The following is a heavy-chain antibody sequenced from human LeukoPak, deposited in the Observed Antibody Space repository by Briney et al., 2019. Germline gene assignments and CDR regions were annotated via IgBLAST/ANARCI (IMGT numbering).Heavy chain of an antibody. J-gene: IGHJ5*02. Sequence: PSETLSLTCAVSGGSISSSSYYWGWIRQPPGKGLEWIGSIYYSGITYYNPSLKSRVTISVDTSKNQSSLKLSSVTAADTAVYYCARESPVGYCSSTSCYEDWFDPWGQGTLVTVSS. CDR1: GGSISSSSYY. V-gene: IGHV4-39*02. CDR3: ARESPVGYCSSTSCYEDWFDP. D-gene: IGHD2-2*01. CDR2: IYYSGIT.